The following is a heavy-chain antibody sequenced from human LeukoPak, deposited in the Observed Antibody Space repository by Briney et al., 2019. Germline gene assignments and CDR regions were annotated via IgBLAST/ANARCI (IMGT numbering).Heavy chain of an antibody. Sequence: GGSLRLSCAASGLTFSNYAMSWVRQAPGKGLEWVSGISGSGGYTYYADSVKGRFTISRDNSKNTLYLQMNSLRAEDTAIYYCAKDPYYDLWSGYYYFDYWGQGTLVTVSS. D-gene: IGHD3-3*01. CDR1: GLTFSNYA. CDR2: ISGSGGYT. V-gene: IGHV3-23*01. J-gene: IGHJ4*02. CDR3: AKDPYYDLWSGYYYFDY.